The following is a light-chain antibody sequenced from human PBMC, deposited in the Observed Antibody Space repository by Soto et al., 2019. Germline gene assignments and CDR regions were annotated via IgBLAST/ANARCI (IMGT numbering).Light chain of an antibody. CDR3: QQYGSSPLT. J-gene: IGKJ4*01. Sequence: ERVMTQSPATLSVSPGERATLSCRASQSVSTNLAWYQQKPGQAPRLLIYAASTRATGIPDRFSGSGSGTDFTLTISRLEPEDFAVYYCQQYGSSPLTFGGGTKVDIK. CDR2: AAS. CDR1: QSVSTN. V-gene: IGKV3-20*01.